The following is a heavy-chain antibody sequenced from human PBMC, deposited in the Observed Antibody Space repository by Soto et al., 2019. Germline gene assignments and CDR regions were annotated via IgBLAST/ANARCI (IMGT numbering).Heavy chain of an antibody. CDR2: IYYSGST. CDR1: GGSISSYY. CDR3: ARSEPILRYFVWLPGAPTWFDP. D-gene: IGHD3-9*01. Sequence: SETLSLTCTVSGGSISSYYWSWIRRPPGKGLEWIGYIYYSGSTNYNPSLKSRVTISVDTSKNQFSLKLSSVTAADTAVYYCARSEPILRYFVWLPGAPTWFDPWGQGNLLTISS. J-gene: IGHJ5*02. V-gene: IGHV4-59*08.